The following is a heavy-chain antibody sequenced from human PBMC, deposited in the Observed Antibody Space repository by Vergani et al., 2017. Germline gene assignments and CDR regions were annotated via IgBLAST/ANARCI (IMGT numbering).Heavy chain of an antibody. CDR1: DSSIMTNPY. CDR2: IHHSGDT. J-gene: IGHJ6*04. V-gene: IGHV4-38-2*01. Sequence: QVQLQESGPGLVQPSETLTLTCDVSDSSIMTNPYWGWFRQSPGKGLEWIGCIHHSGDTHYNSSLKSRVSISIVSSSKFSLSLTSVTAADTAIYYCARHRGSGGFFPSSYFYGMDVWRDGTTVTVSS. D-gene: IGHD3-10*01. CDR3: ARHRGSGGFFPSSYFYGMDV.